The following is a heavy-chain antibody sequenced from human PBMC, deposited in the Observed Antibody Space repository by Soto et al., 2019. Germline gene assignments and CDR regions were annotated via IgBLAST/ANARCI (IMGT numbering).Heavy chain of an antibody. J-gene: IGHJ5*02. CDR2: IFHSGNT. Sequence: SETLSLTCVVSGYYISSGYYWGWIRQPPGKGLEWIGSIFHSGNTHYNPSLKSRVTMSVDTSKNQFSLKLSSGTAADTAVYYCAREYSSSSGWFDPWGQGTLVTVSS. CDR1: GYYISSGYY. D-gene: IGHD6-6*01. V-gene: IGHV4-38-2*02. CDR3: AREYSSSSGWFDP.